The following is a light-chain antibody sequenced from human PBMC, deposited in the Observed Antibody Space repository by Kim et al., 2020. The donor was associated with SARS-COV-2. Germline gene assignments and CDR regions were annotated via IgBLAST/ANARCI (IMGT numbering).Light chain of an antibody. V-gene: IGLV1-44*01. CDR1: SSDIGSNT. Sequence: QPVLTQPPSASGTPGQRVTISCSGSSSDIGSNTVSWYQQFPGATPKLLIYSNVQRPSGVPGRFSGSKSGTSASLAISGLQSEDEADYYCASWDDNLGGWVFGGGTQLTVL. CDR2: SNV. CDR3: ASWDDNLGGWV. J-gene: IGLJ3*02.